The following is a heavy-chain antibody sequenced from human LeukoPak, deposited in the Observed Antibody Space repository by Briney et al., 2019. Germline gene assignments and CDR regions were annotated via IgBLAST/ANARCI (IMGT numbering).Heavy chain of an antibody. V-gene: IGHV4-39*01. Sequence: KTSETLSLTCTVSGGSISSSSYYWGWIRQPPGKGLEWIGSIYYSGSTYYNPSLKSRVTISVDTSKNQFSLKLSSVTAADTAVYYCARHGGGSSWYSEDYYYYYMDVWGKGTTVTISS. J-gene: IGHJ6*03. CDR2: IYYSGST. D-gene: IGHD6-13*01. CDR1: GGSISSSSYY. CDR3: ARHGGGSSWYSEDYYYYYMDV.